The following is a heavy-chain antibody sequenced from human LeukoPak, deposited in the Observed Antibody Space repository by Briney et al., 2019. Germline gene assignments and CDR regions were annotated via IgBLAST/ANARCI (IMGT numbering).Heavy chain of an antibody. J-gene: IGHJ4*02. Sequence: PSETLSLTCTVSGDSISSDYRSWIRQPPGKGLEWIGYIYNSGSTNYNPSLKSRVTISVDSSKNHFSLRLSSVTAADTAIYYCARGARYYGSGTYVYWGQGTLVTVSS. CDR2: IYNSGST. CDR3: ARGARYYGSGTYVY. V-gene: IGHV4-59*01. CDR1: GDSISSDY. D-gene: IGHD3-10*01.